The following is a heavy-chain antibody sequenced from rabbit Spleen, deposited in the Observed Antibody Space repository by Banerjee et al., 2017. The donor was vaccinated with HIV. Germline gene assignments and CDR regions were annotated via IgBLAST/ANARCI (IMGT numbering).Heavy chain of an antibody. V-gene: IGHV1S45*01. Sequence: QEQLEESGGGLVKPEGSLTLTCKASGLDLSVNYWICWVRQAPGKGLEWVACIYAGSSGTTYYATWATGRFTISKTSSTTVTLQVTSLTAADTATYFCARDTGTSFSTYGMDLWGQGTLVTVS. D-gene: IGHD8-1*01. CDR2: IYAGSSGTT. CDR3: ARDTGTSFSTYGMDL. J-gene: IGHJ6*01. CDR1: GLDLSVNYW.